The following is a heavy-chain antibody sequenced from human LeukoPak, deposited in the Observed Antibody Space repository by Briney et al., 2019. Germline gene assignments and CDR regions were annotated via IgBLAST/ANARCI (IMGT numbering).Heavy chain of an antibody. D-gene: IGHD6-19*01. CDR3: ARGNSGWSFDY. J-gene: IGHJ4*02. V-gene: IGHV3-7*04. Sequence: GGSLRLSCVGSGFTFSRYWMSWVRQAPGKGLEWVANIKKDESEKYYVDSVKGRFTISRDNAKNSLYLQMNSLRVEDTAVYYCARGNSGWSFDYWGRGTLVTVSS. CDR2: IKKDESEK. CDR1: GFTFSRYW.